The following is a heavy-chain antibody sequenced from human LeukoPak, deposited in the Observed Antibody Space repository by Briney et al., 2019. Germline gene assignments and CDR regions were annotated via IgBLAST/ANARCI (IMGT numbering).Heavy chain of an antibody. CDR2: MYTSGST. CDR3: ARGVDFWSGYQNWFDP. CDR1: GGSLSNYY. Sequence: SETLSLTCIVSGGSLSNYYWSWIRQPAGKGLEWIGRMYTSGSTNYNPSLKSRVTMSVDTSKNQFSLNLSSVTAADTAVYYCARGVDFWSGYQNWFDPWGQGTLVSVSS. V-gene: IGHV4-4*07. D-gene: IGHD3-3*01. J-gene: IGHJ5*02.